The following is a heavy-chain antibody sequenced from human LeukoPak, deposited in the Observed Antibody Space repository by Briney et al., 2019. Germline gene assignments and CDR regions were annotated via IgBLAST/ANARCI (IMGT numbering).Heavy chain of an antibody. CDR1: GFTFSGSA. CDR2: IRSKANSYAT. CDR3: ATLSSGWSCLDY. V-gene: IGHV3-73*01. Sequence: GGSLRLSCAASGFTFSGSAVHWVRQASGKGLEWVGRIRSKANSYATAYAASVKGRFTISRDNSKNTLYLQMNSLRAEDTAVYYCATLSSGWSCLDYWGQGTLVTVSS. D-gene: IGHD6-19*01. J-gene: IGHJ4*02.